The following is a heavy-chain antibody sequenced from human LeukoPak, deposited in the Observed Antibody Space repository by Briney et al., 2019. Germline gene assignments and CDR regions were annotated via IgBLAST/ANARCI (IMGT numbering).Heavy chain of an antibody. J-gene: IGHJ3*02. D-gene: IGHD2-2*01. Sequence: GRSLRLSCAASGFTFSSYAMHWVRQAPGKGLEWVAVISYDGSNKYYADSVKGRFTISRDNSKNTLYLQMNSLRAEDTAVYYCAKVRAGYCSSTSCSDAFDIWGQGTMVTVSS. CDR1: GFTFSSYA. CDR2: ISYDGSNK. V-gene: IGHV3-30-3*01. CDR3: AKVRAGYCSSTSCSDAFDI.